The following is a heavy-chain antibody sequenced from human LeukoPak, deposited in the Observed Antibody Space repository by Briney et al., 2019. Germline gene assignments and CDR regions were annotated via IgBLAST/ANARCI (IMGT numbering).Heavy chain of an antibody. J-gene: IGHJ4*02. CDR3: ARVRDCGGDCYNYYFDY. CDR1: GFTFSSYW. Sequence: RGGSLRLSCAASGFTFSSYWMSWVRQAPGKGLEWVANIKQDGSEKYYVDSVKGRFTISRDNAKNSLYLQMNSLRAEDTAVYYCARVRDCGGDCYNYYFDYWGQGTLVTVSS. V-gene: IGHV3-7*01. CDR2: IKQDGSEK. D-gene: IGHD2-21*02.